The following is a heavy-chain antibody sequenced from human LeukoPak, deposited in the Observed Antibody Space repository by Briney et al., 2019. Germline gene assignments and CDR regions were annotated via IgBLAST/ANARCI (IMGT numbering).Heavy chain of an antibody. CDR3: ASAYYYRLPD. Sequence: GGSLRLSCAASGFTFSSYWMHWVRQAPGKGLVWVSRINSDGTTTYADSVKGRFTISRDIAKNTLYLQMNRLRAEVTALYYCASAYYYRLPDWGQGTLVTVSS. D-gene: IGHD3-10*01. J-gene: IGHJ4*02. CDR2: INSDGTT. V-gene: IGHV3-74*01. CDR1: GFTFSSYW.